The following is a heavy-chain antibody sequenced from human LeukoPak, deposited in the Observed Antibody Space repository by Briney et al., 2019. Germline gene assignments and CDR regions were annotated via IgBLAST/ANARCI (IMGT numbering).Heavy chain of an antibody. D-gene: IGHD5-18*01. Sequence: GGSLRLSCAASGFTFSSYEMNWVRQAPGKGLEWVSYISSSGSTIYYADSVKGRFTISRDNAKNSLYLQMDSLRAEDTAVYYCARFPRILDYWGQGTPVTVSS. CDR1: GFTFSSYE. J-gene: IGHJ4*02. CDR3: ARFPRILDY. CDR2: ISSSGSTI. V-gene: IGHV3-48*03.